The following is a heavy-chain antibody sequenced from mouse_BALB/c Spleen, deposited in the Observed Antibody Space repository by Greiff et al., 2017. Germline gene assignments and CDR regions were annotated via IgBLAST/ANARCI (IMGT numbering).Heavy chain of an antibody. CDR3: AGTLYENAMDY. CDR2: INPYNDGT. V-gene: IGHV1-14*01. CDR1: GYTFTSYV. Sequence: EVQLQQSGPELVKPGASVKMSCKASGYTFTSYVMHWVKQKPGQGLEWIGYINPYNDGTKYNEKFKGKATLTSDKSSSTAYMELSSLTSEDSAVYYCAGTLYENAMDYWGQGTSVTVSS. D-gene: IGHD1-1*01. J-gene: IGHJ4*01.